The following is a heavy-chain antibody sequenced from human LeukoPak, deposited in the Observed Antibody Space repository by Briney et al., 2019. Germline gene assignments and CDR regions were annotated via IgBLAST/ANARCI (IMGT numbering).Heavy chain of an antibody. D-gene: IGHD6-19*01. Sequence: GASVKVSCKASGYTFTSYGISWVRQAPGQGLEWMGWISAYNGNTNYAQKLQGRVTMTTDTSTSTAYMELRSLRSDDTAVYYCARAIPLTQWLVRSGFDYWGQGTLVTVSS. J-gene: IGHJ4*02. CDR2: ISAYNGNT. CDR3: ARAIPLTQWLVRSGFDY. V-gene: IGHV1-18*01. CDR1: GYTFTSYG.